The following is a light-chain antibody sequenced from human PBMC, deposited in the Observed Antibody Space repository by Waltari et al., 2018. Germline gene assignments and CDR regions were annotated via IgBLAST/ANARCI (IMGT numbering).Light chain of an antibody. Sequence: QSALTQPASVSGSVGQSISISCTGSNNDIGAHNLVSWYQQYPGKPPKLGIYEVSNRPSGVSNRFSASKSGATASLTISGLQAEDEAEYFCSSYATRYMVLFGGGTRVTVL. V-gene: IGLV2-14*01. CDR2: EVS. CDR1: NNDIGAHNL. CDR3: SSYATRYMVL. J-gene: IGLJ2*01.